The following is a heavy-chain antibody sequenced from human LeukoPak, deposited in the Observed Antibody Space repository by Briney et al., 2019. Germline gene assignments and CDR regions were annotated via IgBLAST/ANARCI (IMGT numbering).Heavy chain of an antibody. CDR3: AKDRYTSGWLGNFQH. CDR1: AFTFSNYW. Sequence: GGSLRLSCTASAFTFSNYWMHWVRQGPGKGPVWVSRISSVGSVTNYADSVKGRFTISRDNANNTLYLQMNSLRADDTAVYYCAKDRYTSGWLGNFQHWGEGTLVTVSS. J-gene: IGHJ1*01. D-gene: IGHD6-19*01. V-gene: IGHV3-74*01. CDR2: ISSVGSVT.